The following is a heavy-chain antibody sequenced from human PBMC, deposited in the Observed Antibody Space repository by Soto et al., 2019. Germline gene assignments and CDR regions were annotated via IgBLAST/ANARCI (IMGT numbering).Heavy chain of an antibody. D-gene: IGHD6-13*01. Sequence: PRGSLKSSYKGSGYSFTSYWISWVRQMPGKGLEWMGRIDPSDSYTNYSPSFQGHVTISADKSISTAYLQWSSLKASDTAMYYCARLQAAAGDNDLTFDYWGQGTLVTVSS. J-gene: IGHJ4*02. CDR1: GYSFTSYW. V-gene: IGHV5-10-1*01. CDR3: ARLQAAAGDNDLTFDY. CDR2: IDPSDSYT.